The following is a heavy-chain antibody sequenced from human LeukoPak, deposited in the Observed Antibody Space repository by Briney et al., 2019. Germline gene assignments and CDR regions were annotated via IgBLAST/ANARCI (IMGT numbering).Heavy chain of an antibody. CDR1: GFTLSNHP. Sequence: EGSLRLSCAASGFTLSNHPMYWVRQAPGKGLEWVSSLSDTGDSTHYADSVKGRFTISRDSARSALYLLMNSLRAEDTAVYYCAKGDCSSGSCYFDYWGQGSQVTVSS. CDR3: AKGDCSSGSCYFDY. V-gene: IGHV3-23*01. J-gene: IGHJ4*02. CDR2: LSDTGDST. D-gene: IGHD2-15*01.